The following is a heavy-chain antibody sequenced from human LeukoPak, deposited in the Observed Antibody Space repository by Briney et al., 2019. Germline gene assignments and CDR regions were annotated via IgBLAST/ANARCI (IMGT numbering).Heavy chain of an antibody. CDR3: ARNFHPGNWDY. J-gene: IGHJ4*02. CDR1: GYTFTSYG. D-gene: IGHD1-14*01. V-gene: IGHV1-2*02. CDR2: INPNSGGT. Sequence: ASVKVSCKASGYTFTSYGISWVRQAPGQGLEWMGWINPNSGGTNYAQKFQGRVTMTRDTSISTAYMELSRLRSDDTAVYYCARNFHPGNWDYWGQGTLVTVSS.